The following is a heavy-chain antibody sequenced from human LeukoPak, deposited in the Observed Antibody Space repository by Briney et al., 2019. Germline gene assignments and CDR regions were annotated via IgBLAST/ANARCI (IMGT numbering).Heavy chain of an antibody. Sequence: SETLSLTCTVSGGSISSYYWSWIRQPPGRGVEWIGYIYYSGSTNYNPSLKSRVTISVDTSKNQFSLKLSSVTAADTAVYYCARSVGATTPFDYWGQGALVTVSS. CDR3: ARSVGATTPFDY. CDR2: IYYSGST. V-gene: IGHV4-59*01. J-gene: IGHJ4*02. D-gene: IGHD1-26*01. CDR1: GGSISSYY.